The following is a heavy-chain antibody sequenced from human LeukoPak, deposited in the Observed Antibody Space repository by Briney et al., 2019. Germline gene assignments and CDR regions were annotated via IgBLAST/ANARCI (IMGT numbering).Heavy chain of an antibody. CDR3: ARGLHKGVFDY. D-gene: IGHD4-11*01. J-gene: IGHJ4*02. Sequence: PGGSLRLSCAASGFTFSSYWMHWVRQAPGKGLVWVSRINSDGGSTSYADSVKGRFTISRDNAKNTLYLQMNSLRAEDTAVYYCARGLHKGVFDYWGQGTLVTVSS. V-gene: IGHV3-74*01. CDR1: GFTFSSYW. CDR2: INSDGGST.